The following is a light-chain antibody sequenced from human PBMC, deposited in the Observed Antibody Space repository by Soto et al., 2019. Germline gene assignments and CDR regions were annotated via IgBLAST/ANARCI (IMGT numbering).Light chain of an antibody. Sequence: EIVLTQSPGTLSLSPGESATLSCRASQSVSSSFLAWYQQKPGQAPRLLIYGASNRATGIPDRFSGGGSGTHFTLTISRLEPDDFAVYYCQQYVSSMGPDTFGQGTKLEIK. J-gene: IGKJ2*01. CDR3: QQYVSSMGPDT. V-gene: IGKV3-20*01. CDR1: QSVSSSF. CDR2: GAS.